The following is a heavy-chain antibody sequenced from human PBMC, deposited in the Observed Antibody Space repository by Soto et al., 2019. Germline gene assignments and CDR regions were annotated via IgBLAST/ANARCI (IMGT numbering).Heavy chain of an antibody. V-gene: IGHV3-9*01. CDR1: GFIFDDYA. CDR2: ISGNSGSL. D-gene: IGHD6-6*01. Sequence: EVQLVESGGGLVQPGRSLRLSCAASGFIFDDYAMHWVRQAPGKGLEWVAVISGNSGSLGYADSVKGRFTISRDNAKNSLYLQMNRLRDEDTALYYCAKDRYSSSAYYYYGMDAWGQGTTVTGSS. CDR3: AKDRYSSSAYYYYGMDA. J-gene: IGHJ6*02.